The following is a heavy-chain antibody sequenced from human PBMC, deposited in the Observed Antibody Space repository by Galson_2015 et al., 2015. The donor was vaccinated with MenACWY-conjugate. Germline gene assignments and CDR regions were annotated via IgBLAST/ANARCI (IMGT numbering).Heavy chain of an antibody. D-gene: IGHD3-10*01. Sequence: QSGAEVKKPGESLPISCKASGYTFRNYWIGWVRQMPGKGLEWMGIITPGDGNNLITPPFQGQVTISADMSINTAYLHWSSLKASDSAIYYCARPGGSGSETWFDPWGQGTLVTVSS. CDR2: ITPGDGNN. V-gene: IGHV5-51*03. CDR1: GYTFRNYW. CDR3: ARPGGSGSETWFDP. J-gene: IGHJ5*02.